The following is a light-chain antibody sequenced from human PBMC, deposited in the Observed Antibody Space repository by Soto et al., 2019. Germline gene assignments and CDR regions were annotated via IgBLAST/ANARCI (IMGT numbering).Light chain of an antibody. CDR1: SSNIGKNA. CDR2: SDD. J-gene: IGLJ1*01. V-gene: IGLV1-44*01. CDR3: ATWDDSLNGFYV. Sequence: QSALAQPPSASATPGQRVIISCSGSSSNIGKNAVKWYQQFPGTAPKLLIHSDDQRPSGVPDRFSGSKSGTSASLTISGLQSEDEAHYYCATWDDSLNGFYVFGTGTKVTVL.